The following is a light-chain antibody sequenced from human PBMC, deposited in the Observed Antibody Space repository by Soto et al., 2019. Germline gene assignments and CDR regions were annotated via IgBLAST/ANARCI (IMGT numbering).Light chain of an antibody. J-gene: IGKJ5*01. Sequence: DIQMTQSPSSLSASIGDRVTITCQASQNITNNLSWYQQKPGKAPNLLIYHASKLAKGVTSNFSGSGSGTDFSFIITSLQREDLATYYCQQYYGLPPITFGQGTRLEIK. V-gene: IGKV1-33*01. CDR1: QNITNN. CDR3: QQYYGLPPIT. CDR2: HAS.